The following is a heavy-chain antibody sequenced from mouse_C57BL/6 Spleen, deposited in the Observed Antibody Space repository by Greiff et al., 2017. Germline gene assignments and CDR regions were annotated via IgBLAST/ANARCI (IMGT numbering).Heavy chain of an antibody. J-gene: IGHJ2*01. CDR3: ARLAQATGYFDY. CDR1: GFTFSDYY. CDR2: ISNGGGST. D-gene: IGHD3-2*02. Sequence: EVQGVESGGGLVQPGGSLKLSCAASGFTFSDYYMYWVRQTPEKRLEWVAYISNGGGSTYYPDTVKGRFTISRDNAKNTLYLQMSRLKSEDTAMYYCARLAQATGYFDYWGQGTTLTVSS. V-gene: IGHV5-12*01.